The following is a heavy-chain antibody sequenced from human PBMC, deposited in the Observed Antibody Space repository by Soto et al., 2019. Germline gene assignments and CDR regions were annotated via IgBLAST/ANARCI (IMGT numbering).Heavy chain of an antibody. CDR1: GFTFSSYA. D-gene: IGHD3-22*01. CDR3: AKDPAISSKDYYDSSGYPNYYFDY. V-gene: IGHV3-23*01. Sequence: EVQLLESGGGLVQPGGSLRLSCAASGFTFSSYAMSWVRQAPGKGLEWVSAISGSGGSTYYADSVKGRFTISRDNSKNTLYLQMNSLRAEDTAVYYCAKDPAISSKDYYDSSGYPNYYFDYWGQGTLVTVSS. J-gene: IGHJ4*02. CDR2: ISGSGGST.